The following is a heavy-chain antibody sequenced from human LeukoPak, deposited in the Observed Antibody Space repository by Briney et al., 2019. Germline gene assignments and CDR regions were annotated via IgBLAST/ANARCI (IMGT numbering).Heavy chain of an antibody. CDR3: ARGLWSWELRW. CDR1: GGTFSSYD. V-gene: IGHV1-8*03. D-gene: IGHD1-26*01. Sequence: ASVKVSCKASGGTFSSYDINWVRQATGQGLEWMGWMNPNSGNTGYAQKFQGRDTITRNTSISTAYTELSSLRSEDTAVYYCARGLWSWELRWWGQGTLVTVSS. J-gene: IGHJ4*02. CDR2: MNPNSGNT.